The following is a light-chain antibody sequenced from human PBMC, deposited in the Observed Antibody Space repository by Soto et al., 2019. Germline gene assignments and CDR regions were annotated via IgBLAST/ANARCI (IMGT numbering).Light chain of an antibody. CDR2: DAS. J-gene: IGKJ1*01. CDR3: QQRSNWHPT. CDR1: QSVSSY. V-gene: IGKV3-11*01. Sequence: EIVLTQSPATLYLSPGERDTLSCRASQSVSSYLAWYQQKPGQAPRLLIYDASNRATGIPARFSGSGSGTDFTLTISSLEPEDFAVYYCQQRSNWHPTFGQGTKVEI.